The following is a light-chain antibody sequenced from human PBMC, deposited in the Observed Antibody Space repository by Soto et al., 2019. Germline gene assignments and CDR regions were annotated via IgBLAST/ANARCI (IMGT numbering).Light chain of an antibody. CDR1: SSDVGSYNL. CDR3: CSYAGSSTFVYV. CDR2: EVS. J-gene: IGLJ1*01. Sequence: QSALTQPASVSGSPGQSITISCTGTSSDVGSYNLVSWYQQHPGKAPKLMIYEVSKRPSGVSNRFSGSKSGNTASLTISGLQADDEADYYCCSYAGSSTFVYVFGTRTKVTVL. V-gene: IGLV2-23*02.